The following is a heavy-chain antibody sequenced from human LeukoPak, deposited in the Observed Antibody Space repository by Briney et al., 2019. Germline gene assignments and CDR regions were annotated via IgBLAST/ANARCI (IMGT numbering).Heavy chain of an antibody. J-gene: IGHJ4*01. V-gene: IGHV4-38-2*02. Sequence: SETLSLTCTVSGYSISSGYYWGWIRPPPGKGLEWIGSIYHSGSTYYNPSLKSRVTISVDTSKNQFSLKLSSVTAADTAVYYCARDQRNDSIDYWGQEPWSPSPQ. CDR2: IYHSGST. CDR1: GYSISSGYY. CDR3: ARDQRNDSIDY. D-gene: IGHD3-22*01.